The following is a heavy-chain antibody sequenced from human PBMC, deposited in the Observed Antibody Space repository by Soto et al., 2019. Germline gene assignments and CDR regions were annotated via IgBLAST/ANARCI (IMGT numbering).Heavy chain of an antibody. J-gene: IGHJ6*03. CDR2: ISSNGGST. V-gene: IGHV3-64*01. CDR3: SRGYRGYCSGGSCYVYYMDV. Sequence: PGGSLRLSCAASGFTFSSYAMHWVRQAPGKGLEYVSAISSNGGSTYYANSVKGRFTISRDNSKNTLYLQMGSLRAEDMAVYYCSRGYRGYCSGGSCYVYYMDVWGKGTTVTVSS. D-gene: IGHD2-15*01. CDR1: GFTFSSYA.